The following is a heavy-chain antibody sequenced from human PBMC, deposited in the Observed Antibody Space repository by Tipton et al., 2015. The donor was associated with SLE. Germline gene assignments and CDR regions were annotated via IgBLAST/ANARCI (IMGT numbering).Heavy chain of an antibody. J-gene: IGHJ4*02. V-gene: IGHV4-38-2*02. CDR2: IYHSGST. CDR3: AREDRGIDY. D-gene: IGHD3-10*01. Sequence: TLSLTCTVSGHSISSGYSWAWIRQPPGEGLEWIGSIYHSGSTYYNPSLKSRVTISVDTSKNQFSLELHSVTAADTAVYYCAREDRGIDYWGQGTLVTVSS. CDR1: GHSISSGYS.